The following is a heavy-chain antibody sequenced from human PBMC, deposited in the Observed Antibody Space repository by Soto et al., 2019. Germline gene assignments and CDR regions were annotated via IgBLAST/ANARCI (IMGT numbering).Heavy chain of an antibody. J-gene: IGHJ5*02. D-gene: IGHD3-3*01. Sequence: PGGSLRLSCAASGFTFSSYGMHWVRQAPGKGLEWVAVISYDGSNKYYADSVKGRFTISRDNSKNTLYLQMNSLRAEDTAVYYCAKDFKVVTIFGVVTPSGFDPWGQGTLVTVSS. V-gene: IGHV3-30*18. CDR1: GFTFSSYG. CDR2: ISYDGSNK. CDR3: AKDFKVVTIFGVVTPSGFDP.